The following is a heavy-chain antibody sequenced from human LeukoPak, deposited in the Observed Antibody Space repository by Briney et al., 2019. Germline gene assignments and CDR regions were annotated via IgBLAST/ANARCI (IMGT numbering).Heavy chain of an antibody. CDR2: IHYSGNT. CDR3: ARDLSSGSGSYYSY. J-gene: IGHJ4*02. V-gene: IGHV4-38-2*02. D-gene: IGHD3-10*01. CDR1: GYSISGGYY. Sequence: PSETLSVTCTVSGYSISGGYYWGWIRQSPGKRLEWIGSIHYSGNTYYNPSLKSRVTISVDTSKNQFCLKLSSVTAADTAVYYCARDLSSGSGSYYSYWGQGTLVTVSS.